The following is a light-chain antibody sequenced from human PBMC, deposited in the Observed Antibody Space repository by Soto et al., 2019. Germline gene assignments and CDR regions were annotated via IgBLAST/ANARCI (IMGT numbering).Light chain of an antibody. Sequence: AIQMTQSPSSLSASVGDRVTITCRASQAIGNDLTWYQQKPGKAPNLLFFAASSLQSGVPSRFSGSGSGTDFTLTISSLQPEDFATYYCLQDYNYPLTFGQGTKLEIK. V-gene: IGKV1-6*01. CDR1: QAIGND. CDR2: AAS. CDR3: LQDYNYPLT. J-gene: IGKJ2*01.